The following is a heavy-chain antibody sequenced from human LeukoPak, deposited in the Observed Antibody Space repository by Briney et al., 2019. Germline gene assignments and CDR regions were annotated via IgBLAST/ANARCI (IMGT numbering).Heavy chain of an antibody. CDR3: AKDIVGATTSDY. J-gene: IGHJ4*02. D-gene: IGHD1-26*01. CDR1: GFAFDDYT. Sequence: PGGSLRLSCAASGFAFDDYTMHWVRQAPGKGLEWVSLITWDGGSTYYADSVKGRFTISRDNSKNTLYLQMNSLRAEDTAVYYCAKDIVGATTSDYWGQGTLVTVSS. CDR2: ITWDGGST. V-gene: IGHV3-43*01.